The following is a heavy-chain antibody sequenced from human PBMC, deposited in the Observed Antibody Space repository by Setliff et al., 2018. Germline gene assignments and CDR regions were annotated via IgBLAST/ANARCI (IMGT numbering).Heavy chain of an antibody. D-gene: IGHD5-12*01. CDR3: VRGQGPRTLVAIPFDH. CDR2: ISPYYGST. Sequence: ASVKVSCKTSGYSFTVFGISWVRQAPGQGLEWMGWISPYYGSTNYAQKFQGRVTMTTDTSTSTAYMELTSLTSDDTALYYCVRGQGPRTLVAIPFDHWGQGTLVTVSS. CDR1: GYSFTVFG. J-gene: IGHJ4*02. V-gene: IGHV1-18*01.